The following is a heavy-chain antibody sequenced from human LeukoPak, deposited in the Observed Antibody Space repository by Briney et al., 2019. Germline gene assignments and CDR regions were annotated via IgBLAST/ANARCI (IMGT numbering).Heavy chain of an antibody. D-gene: IGHD4-17*01. CDR2: ISGSGGST. Sequence: GGSLRLSCAASGFTFSSYAMSWVRQAPGKGLEWVSAISGSGGSTYYADSVKGRFTISRDNSKNTLYLQMNSLRAEDTAVYYCAKDGFDYGDYSPYYYYGMDVWGQGTTVTVSS. V-gene: IGHV3-23*01. J-gene: IGHJ6*02. CDR1: GFTFSSYA. CDR3: AKDGFDYGDYSPYYYYGMDV.